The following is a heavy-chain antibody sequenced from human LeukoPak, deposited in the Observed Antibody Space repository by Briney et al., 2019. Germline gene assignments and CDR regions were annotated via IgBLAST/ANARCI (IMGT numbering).Heavy chain of an antibody. CDR3: ARDPAPVVVAAKFFDY. J-gene: IGHJ4*02. CDR1: GYTFTSYY. Sequence: ASVKVSCKASGYTFTSYYMHWVRQAPGQGLEWMGIINPSGGSTSYAQKFQGRVTMTRDTSTSTAYMELSRLRSDDTAVYYCARDPAPVVVAAKFFDYWGQGTLVTVSS. D-gene: IGHD2-15*01. V-gene: IGHV1-46*01. CDR2: INPSGGST.